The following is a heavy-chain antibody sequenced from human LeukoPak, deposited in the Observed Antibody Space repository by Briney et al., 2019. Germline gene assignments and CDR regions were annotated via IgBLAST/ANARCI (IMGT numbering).Heavy chain of an antibody. CDR1: GFTFSSYA. V-gene: IGHV3-23*01. CDR2: ISGSGGST. D-gene: IGHD2-2*01. CDR3: AKDQAECSRSSCYERGFDY. J-gene: IGHJ4*02. Sequence: GGSLRLSCAASGFTFSSYAMSWVRQAPGKGLEWVSAISGSGGSTYYADSVKGRFTISRDNSKSTLYLQMNSLRAEDTAVYYCAKDQAECSRSSCYERGFDYWGQGTLVTVSS.